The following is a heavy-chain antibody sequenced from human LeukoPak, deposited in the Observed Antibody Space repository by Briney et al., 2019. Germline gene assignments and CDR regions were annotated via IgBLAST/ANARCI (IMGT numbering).Heavy chain of an antibody. CDR1: GFTFSSYA. CDR3: AKGYCSGGSCYSGLFDY. J-gene: IGHJ4*02. Sequence: GGSLRLSCAASGFTFSSYAMSWVRQAPGKGLEWVSAISGSGGSTYYADSVKGRFTISRDNSKNTLYLQMNSLRAEDTAVYYCAKGYCSGGSCYSGLFDYWGQGTLVTVSS. CDR2: ISGSGGST. D-gene: IGHD2-15*01. V-gene: IGHV3-23*01.